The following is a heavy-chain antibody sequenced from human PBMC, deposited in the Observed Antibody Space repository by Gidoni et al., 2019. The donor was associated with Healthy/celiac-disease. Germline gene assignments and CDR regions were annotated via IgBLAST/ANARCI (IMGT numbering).Heavy chain of an antibody. CDR1: GGSISRVGYY. V-gene: IGHV4-31*03. J-gene: IGHJ4*02. CDR2: IYYSGST. CDR3: ARESRVRGVTPKGGYFDY. D-gene: IGHD3-10*01. Sequence: QVQLQESGPGLVKPSQTLSLTCTFSGGSISRVGYYWSGIRQHPGKGLDWIGYIYYSGSTYYNPSLKSRVTISVDTSKNQFSLKLSSVTAADTAVYYGARESRVRGVTPKGGYFDYWGQGTLVTVSS.